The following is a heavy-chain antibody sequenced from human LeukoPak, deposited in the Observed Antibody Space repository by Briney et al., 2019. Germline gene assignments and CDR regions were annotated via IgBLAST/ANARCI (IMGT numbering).Heavy chain of an antibody. CDR1: GYTFTSYA. Sequence: GASVKVSCKASGYTFTSYAMHWVRQAPGQRLEWMGWINAGNGNTKYSQKFQGRVTITRDTSARTAYMELSSLRSEDTAVYYCARVGPSKGSGTLAAAEDYYYYGMDVWGQGTTVTVSS. CDR3: ARVGPSKGSGTLAAAEDYYYYGMDV. CDR2: INAGNGNT. D-gene: IGHD6-13*01. V-gene: IGHV1-3*01. J-gene: IGHJ6*02.